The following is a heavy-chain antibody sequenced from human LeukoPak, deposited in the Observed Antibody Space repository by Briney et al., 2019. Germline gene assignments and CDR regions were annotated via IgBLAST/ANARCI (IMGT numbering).Heavy chain of an antibody. Sequence: GRSLRLSCAASGFTFSSYGMHWVRQAPGKGLEWVAVISYDGSNKYYADSVKGRFTISRDNSKNTLYLQMNSLRAEDTAVYYCAKYGDRSIGYWGQGTLVTVSS. CDR1: GFTFSSYG. CDR2: ISYDGSNK. CDR3: AKYGDRSIGY. J-gene: IGHJ4*02. D-gene: IGHD3-10*01. V-gene: IGHV3-30*18.